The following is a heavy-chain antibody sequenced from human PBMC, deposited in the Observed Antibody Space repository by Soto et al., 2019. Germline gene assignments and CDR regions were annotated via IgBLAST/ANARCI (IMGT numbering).Heavy chain of an antibody. CDR3: ARQCVAQELDF. D-gene: IGHD2-21*01. CDR2: IRNKANGYAT. J-gene: IGHJ4*02. V-gene: IGHV3-73*01. CDR1: GFTFNIAA. Sequence: EVQLVDSGGGLVQPGGSLKLSCAASGFTFNIAAIHWVRQASGKGLEWVGLIRNKANGYATAYAPSVKGRITVSRADSKTMAFLEMNSLKTEDTAVYYCARQCVAQELDFWGQGTLVTVSS.